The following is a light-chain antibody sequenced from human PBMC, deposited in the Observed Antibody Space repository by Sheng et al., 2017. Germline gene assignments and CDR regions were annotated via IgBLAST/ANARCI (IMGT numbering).Light chain of an antibody. V-gene: IGKV3-15*01. CDR1: QSVSSY. Sequence: EIVLTQSPATLSLSPGERATLSCRASQSVSSYLAWYQQKPGQAPRLLIYGASTRATGIPARFSGSGSGTEFTLTISSLQSGDVAVYYCQQYNNWPRTFGQGTRLEIK. J-gene: IGKJ5*01. CDR2: GAS. CDR3: QQYNNWPRT.